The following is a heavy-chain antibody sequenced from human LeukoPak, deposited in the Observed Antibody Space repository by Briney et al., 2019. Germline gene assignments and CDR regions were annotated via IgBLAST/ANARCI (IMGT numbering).Heavy chain of an antibody. CDR2: IKQDGSEK. Sequence: PGGSLRLSCAASGFTFSSYWMSWVRQAPGKGLEWVANIKQDGSEKYYVDSVKGRFTISRDNAKNSLYLQMNSLRAEDTAVYYCARVPRSGSGSYYFDYWGQGTLVTVSS. J-gene: IGHJ4*02. CDR1: GFTFSSYW. CDR3: ARVPRSGSGSYYFDY. D-gene: IGHD3-10*01. V-gene: IGHV3-7*01.